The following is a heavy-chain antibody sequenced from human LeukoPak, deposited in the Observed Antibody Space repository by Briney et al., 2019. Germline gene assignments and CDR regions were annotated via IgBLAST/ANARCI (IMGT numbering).Heavy chain of an antibody. V-gene: IGHV3-33*01. J-gene: IGHJ5*02. D-gene: IGHD6-13*01. CDR2: IWYDGSNK. CDR3: AIARIDSSSWYSWFDP. CDR1: GFTFSSYG. Sequence: PGRSLRLSCAASGFTFSSYGMHWVRQAPGKGLEWVAVIWYDGSNKYYADSVKGRFTISRDNSKNTLYLQMNSLRAEDTAVYYCAIARIDSSSWYSWFDPWGQGTLVTVSS.